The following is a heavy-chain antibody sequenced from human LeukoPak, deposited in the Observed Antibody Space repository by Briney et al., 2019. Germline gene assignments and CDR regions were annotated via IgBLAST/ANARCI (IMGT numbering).Heavy chain of an antibody. CDR3: AKDAVRNTVTTVLIDY. CDR1: GFPLSSYA. D-gene: IGHD4-17*01. CDR2: ISGSGCNT. Sequence: GGPLRLSCAASGFPLSSYAMSWLRQAPGKGLEGVSTISGSGCNTYDADSVKGRFNISRDNSKNTLYLQMNSLRAEDTAVYYCAKDAVRNTVTTVLIDYWGQGTLVTVSS. V-gene: IGHV3-23*01. J-gene: IGHJ4*02.